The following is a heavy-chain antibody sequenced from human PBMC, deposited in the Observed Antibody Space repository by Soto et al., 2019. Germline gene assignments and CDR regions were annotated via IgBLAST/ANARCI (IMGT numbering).Heavy chain of an antibody. CDR2: ISGSGGST. CDR3: AKGGGMITFGGVIATHAFDI. J-gene: IGHJ3*02. D-gene: IGHD3-16*02. CDR1: GFTFSSYA. V-gene: IGHV3-23*01. Sequence: VQLLESGGGLVQPGGSLRLSCAASGFTFSSYAMSWVRQAPGKGLEWVSAISGSGGSTYYADSVKGRFTISRDNSKNTRYLQMNSLRAEDTAVYYCAKGGGMITFGGVIATHAFDIWGQGTMVTVSS.